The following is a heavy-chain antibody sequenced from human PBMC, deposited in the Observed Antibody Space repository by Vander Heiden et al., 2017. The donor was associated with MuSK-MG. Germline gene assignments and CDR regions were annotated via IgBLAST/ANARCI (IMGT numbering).Heavy chain of an antibody. J-gene: IGHJ6*03. Sequence: QVQLVQSGAEVKKPGSSVKVSCKASGGTFISYAITWVRQAPGQGLEWMGGIIPILGIANDAQKFQGRVTITADKATSTAYMELSSLRSEDTAVYYCARERGSSSWYYYYDYRDGWGKGTTGTVAS. CDR2: IIPILGIA. D-gene: IGHD6-13*01. V-gene: IGHV1-69*10. CDR3: ARERGSSSWYYYYDYRDG. CDR1: GGTFISYA.